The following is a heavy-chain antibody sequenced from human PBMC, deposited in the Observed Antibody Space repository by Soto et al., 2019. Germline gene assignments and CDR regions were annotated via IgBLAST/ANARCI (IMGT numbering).Heavy chain of an antibody. J-gene: IGHJ5*02. Sequence: QLQLQESGPGLVKPSETLSLTCTVSGGSISSSSYYWGWIRQPPGKGLGWIGSIYDSGSTYYNPSLKSRVTISVDTSKNQFALKKSSVTAADTAVYYCARLPHALFDCSDNWFDPWGQGTLVTVSS. CDR1: GGSISSSSYY. CDR3: ARLPHALFDCSDNWFDP. D-gene: IGHD3-9*01. CDR2: IYDSGST. V-gene: IGHV4-39*01.